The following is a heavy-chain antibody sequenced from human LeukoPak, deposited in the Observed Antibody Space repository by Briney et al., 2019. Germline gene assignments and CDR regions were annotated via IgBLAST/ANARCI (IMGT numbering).Heavy chain of an antibody. Sequence: AGGSLRLSCAASGFSFNNYWMTWVRQAPGEGPEWLANMKQDGSEIYYAASVKGRFTISRDNAKNSLFLQMNSLRAEDTAVYYCATVRQNSHGWPFDYWGQGTLVTVSS. CDR3: ATVRQNSHGWPFDY. CDR2: MKQDGSEI. J-gene: IGHJ4*02. V-gene: IGHV3-7*01. CDR1: GFSFNNYW. D-gene: IGHD5-18*01.